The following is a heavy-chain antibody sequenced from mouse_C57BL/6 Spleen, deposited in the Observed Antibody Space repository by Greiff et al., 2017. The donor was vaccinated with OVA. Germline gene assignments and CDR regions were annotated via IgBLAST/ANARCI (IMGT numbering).Heavy chain of an antibody. D-gene: IGHD1-1*01. CDR2: IYPRSGNT. CDR1: GYTFTSYG. CDR3: SRWTTVVATWYYFDY. Sequence: VPLQQSGAELARPGASVKLSCKASGYTFTSYGISWVKQRTGQGLEWIGEIYPRSGNTYYNEKFKGKATLTADKASSTAYMELRSLTSEDSAVYFCSRWTTVVATWYYFDYWGQGTTLTVSS. V-gene: IGHV1-81*01. J-gene: IGHJ2*01.